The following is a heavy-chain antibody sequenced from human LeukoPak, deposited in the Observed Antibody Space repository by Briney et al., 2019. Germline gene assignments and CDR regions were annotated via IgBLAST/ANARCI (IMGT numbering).Heavy chain of an antibody. J-gene: IGHJ4*02. D-gene: IGHD6-13*01. V-gene: IGHV5-51*01. CDR3: ARLLRNIAAAVYFFDY. Sequence: GESLKISCRGSGYNFTTYWIGWVRQMPGKGLEWMGVIYPGDSDTRYSPSFQGQVTISADKSISTAYLQWSSLKASDTAMYYCARLLRNIAAAVYFFDYWGQGTLVTVSS. CDR2: IYPGDSDT. CDR1: GYNFTTYW.